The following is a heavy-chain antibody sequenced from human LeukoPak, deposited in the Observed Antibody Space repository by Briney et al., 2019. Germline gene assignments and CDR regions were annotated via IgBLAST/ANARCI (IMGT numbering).Heavy chain of an antibody. CDR1: SGSISNTTYY. D-gene: IGHD3-22*01. Sequence: PSETLSLTCSVSSGSISNTTYYWGWIRQPPGKGLEWIGNIYYSGSTYYNPSLKSRVTISVDTSKNQFSLKLSSVTAADTAVYYCARGYQDDSSGYSKLGDAFDIWGQGTMVTVSS. J-gene: IGHJ3*02. V-gene: IGHV4-39*07. CDR2: IYYSGST. CDR3: ARGYQDDSSGYSKLGDAFDI.